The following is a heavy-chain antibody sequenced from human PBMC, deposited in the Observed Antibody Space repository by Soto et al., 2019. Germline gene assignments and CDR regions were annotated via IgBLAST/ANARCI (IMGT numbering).Heavy chain of an antibody. CDR2: INPTTGSA. D-gene: IGHD3-22*01. V-gene: IGHV1-46*01. Sequence: GASVKVSCKASGYTFTKYYMHWVRQAPGQGLEWMGIINPTTGSASYAQSFQGRVTMTRDTSTSTVYMELSSLKSEDTAVYFCAKSGDKITMISAPWGQGTLVTVSS. J-gene: IGHJ5*02. CDR3: AKSGDKITMISAP. CDR1: GYTFTKYY.